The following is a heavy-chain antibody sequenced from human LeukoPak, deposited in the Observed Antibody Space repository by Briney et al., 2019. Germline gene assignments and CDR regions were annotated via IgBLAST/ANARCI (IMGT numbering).Heavy chain of an antibody. Sequence: ASVKVSCKASGYTFTGYYMHWVRQAPGQGLEWMGWINPNSGDTNYAQKFQGRVTMTRDTSISTAYMELSRLRSDDTAVYYCARAPRSPYDTLDYWGQGTLVTVSS. CDR2: INPNSGDT. J-gene: IGHJ4*02. V-gene: IGHV1-2*02. D-gene: IGHD3-9*01. CDR1: GYTFTGYY. CDR3: ARAPRSPYDTLDY.